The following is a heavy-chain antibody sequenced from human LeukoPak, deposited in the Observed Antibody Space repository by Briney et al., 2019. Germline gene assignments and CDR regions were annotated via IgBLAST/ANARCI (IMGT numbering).Heavy chain of an antibody. D-gene: IGHD6-6*01. Sequence: SETLSLTCTVSGGSISSGSYYWSWIRQPAGKGLEWIGRIYTSGSTNYNPSLKSRVTISVDTSKNQFSLKLSSVTAADTAVYYCARHRYSSSAWGQGTLVTVSS. CDR1: GGSISSGSYY. CDR3: ARHRYSSSA. J-gene: IGHJ4*02. CDR2: IYTSGST. V-gene: IGHV4-61*02.